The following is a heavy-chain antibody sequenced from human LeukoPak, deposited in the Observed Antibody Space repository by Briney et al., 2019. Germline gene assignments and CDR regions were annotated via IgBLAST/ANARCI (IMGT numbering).Heavy chain of an antibody. V-gene: IGHV3-7*01. D-gene: IGHD3-10*01. J-gene: IGHJ4*02. Sequence: GGSLRLSCAASGFTFSSYWMSWVRQAPGKGLEWVANIKQDGSEKYYVDSVKGRFTISRDNAKNSLYRQMNSLRAEDTAVYYCARDPRYYGSGSYSWGQGTLVTVSS. CDR1: GFTFSSYW. CDR2: IKQDGSEK. CDR3: ARDPRYYGSGSYS.